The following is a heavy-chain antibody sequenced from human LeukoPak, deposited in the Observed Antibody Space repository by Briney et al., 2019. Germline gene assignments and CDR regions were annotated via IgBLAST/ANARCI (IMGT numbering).Heavy chain of an antibody. CDR2: IYPGDSDT. J-gene: IGHJ4*02. V-gene: IGHV5-51*01. D-gene: IGHD6-19*01. CDR1: GYRFTDYW. Sequence: GESLKISCKGFGYRFTDYWIGWVRQVPGKGLEWMGIIYPGDSDTRYSPSLQGQVTISADKSISTAYLQWSSLKASDTAILYCARSSAPGIAVSPFDFWGQGTLVTVSS. CDR3: ARSSAPGIAVSPFDF.